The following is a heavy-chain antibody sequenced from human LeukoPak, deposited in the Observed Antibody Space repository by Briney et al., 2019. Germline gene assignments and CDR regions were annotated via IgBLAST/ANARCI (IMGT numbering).Heavy chain of an antibody. V-gene: IGHV3-48*03. D-gene: IGHD5-24*01. Sequence: GGSLRLSCAVSGFTCNDFEMNWVRQAPGKGLEWISYINIGETSILYADSVKGRFTISRDIANNSLYLEMNSLRAEDTAVYYCTRSQGWLQMSWGQGTLVTVSS. CDR1: GFTCNDFE. CDR3: TRSQGWLQMS. CDR2: INIGETSI. J-gene: IGHJ5*02.